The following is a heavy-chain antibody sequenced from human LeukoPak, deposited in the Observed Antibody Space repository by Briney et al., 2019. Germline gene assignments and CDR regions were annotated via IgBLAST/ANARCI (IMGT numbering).Heavy chain of an antibody. CDR1: GYSLTRYY. Sequence: ASVKVSCKASGYSLTRYYMHWVRQAPGQGLDWIGIIDPSGGSTNYAQKFQARVTMTRDTSTSTVYTELRSLRSEDTAVYFCARKYYFDYWGQGTLVTVSS. V-gene: IGHV1-46*01. J-gene: IGHJ4*02. CDR3: ARKYYFDY. CDR2: IDPSGGST.